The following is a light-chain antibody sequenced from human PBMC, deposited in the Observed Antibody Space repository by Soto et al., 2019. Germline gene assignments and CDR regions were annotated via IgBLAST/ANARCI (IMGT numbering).Light chain of an antibody. V-gene: IGKV3-11*01. CDR2: DAS. Sequence: EIVLTHSPATLSLSPCERATLSFRASESVSSYLAWYQQKPGLPPRLLIYDASNRATGIPARFSGSGSGTDFTLTISSLEPEDFAVYYCQQRSNWPITFGQGTRLEIK. CDR1: ESVSSY. CDR3: QQRSNWPIT. J-gene: IGKJ5*01.